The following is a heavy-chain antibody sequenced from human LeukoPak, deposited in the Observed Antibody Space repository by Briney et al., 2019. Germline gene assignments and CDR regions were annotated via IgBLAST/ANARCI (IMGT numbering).Heavy chain of an antibody. V-gene: IGHV1-18*01. J-gene: IGHJ4*02. CDR3: ARFTLTGTVDY. CDR1: GYTFTSYG. CDR2: ISAYNGNT. Sequence: ASVKVSCKASGYTFTSYGISWVRQAPGQGLEWMGWISAYNGNTNYAQKFQGRVTMTTDTSTSTAYVDLRSLRSDDTAVYYCARFTLTGTVDYWGQGTLVTVSS. D-gene: IGHD1-20*01.